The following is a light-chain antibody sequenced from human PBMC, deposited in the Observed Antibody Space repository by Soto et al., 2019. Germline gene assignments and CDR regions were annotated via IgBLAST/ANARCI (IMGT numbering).Light chain of an antibody. CDR2: DVS. J-gene: IGLJ1*01. CDR1: SSDVGGYNY. Sequence: QSALTQPASVSGSPGQSITISCTGTSSDVGGYNYVSWYQQHPGKAPKLMIYDVSNRPSGVYNRFSGSKSGNTASLTISGLQAEDEADYYCSSYTSSSTLVVFGTGTKVTVL. V-gene: IGLV2-14*01. CDR3: SSYTSSSTLVV.